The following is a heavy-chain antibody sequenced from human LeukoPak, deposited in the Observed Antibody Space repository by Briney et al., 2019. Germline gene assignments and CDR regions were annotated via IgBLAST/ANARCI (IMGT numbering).Heavy chain of an antibody. V-gene: IGHV4-34*01. CDR3: ARWDCSSGTCYYLDY. CDR2: INHSGST. Sequence: SETLSLTCAVYGGSFSGYYWSWIRQPPGKGLEWIGEINHSGSTNYNPSLKSRVTISVDTSKNQFSLKLSSVTAADTAVYYCARWDCSSGTCYYLDYWGQGTLVIVSS. D-gene: IGHD2-15*01. J-gene: IGHJ4*02. CDR1: GGSFSGYY.